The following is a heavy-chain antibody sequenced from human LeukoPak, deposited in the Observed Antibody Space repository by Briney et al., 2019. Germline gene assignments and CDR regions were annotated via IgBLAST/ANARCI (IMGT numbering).Heavy chain of an antibody. D-gene: IGHD1-26*01. CDR3: ARQSGRIFDY. Sequence: PSETLSLTCTVSGGSISSYYWSWIRQPPGKGLEWIGYIYCSGSIIYNPSLKSRITISVDTSKSQFSLKLSSVTAADTAVYYCARQSGRIFDYWGQGTLVTVSS. V-gene: IGHV4-59*08. CDR2: IYCSGSI. J-gene: IGHJ4*02. CDR1: GGSISSYY.